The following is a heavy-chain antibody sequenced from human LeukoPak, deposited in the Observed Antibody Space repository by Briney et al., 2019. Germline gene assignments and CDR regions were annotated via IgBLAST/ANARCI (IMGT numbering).Heavy chain of an antibody. V-gene: IGHV5-51*01. J-gene: IGHJ6*03. CDR3: ARQAQDYDFWSGYLGAGYYYYYMDV. Sequence: GESLKISCKGSGYSFTSYWIGWVRQMPGKGLEWMGIIYPGDSDTRYSPSFQDQVTISADKSISTAYLQWSSLKASDTAMYYCARQAQDYDFWSGYLGAGYYYYYMDVWGKGTTVTVSS. D-gene: IGHD3-3*01. CDR1: GYSFTSYW. CDR2: IYPGDSDT.